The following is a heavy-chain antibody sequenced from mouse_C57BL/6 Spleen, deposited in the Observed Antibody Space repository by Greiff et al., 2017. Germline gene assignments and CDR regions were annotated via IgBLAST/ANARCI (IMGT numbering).Heavy chain of an antibody. V-gene: IGHV1-69*01. CDR3: ARGDGGYYFDY. CDR1: GYTFTSYW. D-gene: IGHD1-1*02. CDR2: IDPSDSYT. J-gene: IGHJ2*01. Sequence: HVQLKQSGAELVMPGASVKLSCKASGYTFTSYWMHWLKQRPGQGLEWIGEIDPSDSYTNYNQKFKGKSTLTVDKSSSTAYMQLSSLTSEDSAVYYCARGDGGYYFDYWGQGTTLTVSS.